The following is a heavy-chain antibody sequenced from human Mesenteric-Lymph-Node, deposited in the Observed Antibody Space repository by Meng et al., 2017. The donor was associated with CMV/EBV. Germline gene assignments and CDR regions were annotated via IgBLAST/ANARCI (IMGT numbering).Heavy chain of an antibody. Sequence: GGSLRLSCTASGFTFGDYAMSWVRQAPGKGLEWVSVIYVGGSTYYADSLKGRFTISRDNSKNTLYLQMNSLRPEDTAVYYCARAARNYAYDAFDIWGQGTMVTVSS. CDR2: IYVGGST. J-gene: IGHJ3*02. CDR1: GFTFGDYA. CDR3: ARAARNYAYDAFDI. D-gene: IGHD4-11*01. V-gene: IGHV3-66*02.